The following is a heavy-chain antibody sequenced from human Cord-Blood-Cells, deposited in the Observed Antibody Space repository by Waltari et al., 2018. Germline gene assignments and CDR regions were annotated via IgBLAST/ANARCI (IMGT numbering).Heavy chain of an antibody. D-gene: IGHD5-18*01. CDR1: GYTFTSYA. CDR2: INAGNGNT. CDR3: ARDVTAMVSGFEP. V-gene: IGHV1-3*01. Sequence: QVQLVQSGAEVKKPGASVKVSCKASGYTFTSYAMHWVRQAPGQRLEWRGWINAGNGNTKYSQKFQGRVTITRDTAASTAYMELSSLRSEDTAVYYCARDVTAMVSGFEPWGQGTLVTVSS. J-gene: IGHJ5*02.